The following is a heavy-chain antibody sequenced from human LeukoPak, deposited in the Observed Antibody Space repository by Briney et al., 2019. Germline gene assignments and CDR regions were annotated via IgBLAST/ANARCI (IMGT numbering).Heavy chain of an antibody. CDR2: IRYDGSNK. J-gene: IGHJ3*02. D-gene: IGHD2-2*01. CDR1: GFTFSSYG. V-gene: IGHV3-30*02. Sequence: GGSLRLSCAASGFTFSSYGMHWVRQAPGKGLEWVAFIRYDGSNKYYADSVKGRFTISRDNSKNTLYLQMNSLRAEDTAVYYCAKAAGSWGGYCSSTSCYSLDAFDIWGQGTMVTVSS. CDR3: AKAAGSWGGYCSSTSCYSLDAFDI.